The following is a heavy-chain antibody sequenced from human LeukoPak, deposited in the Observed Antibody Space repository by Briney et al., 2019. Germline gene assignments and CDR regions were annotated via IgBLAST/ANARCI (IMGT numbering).Heavy chain of an antibody. Sequence: GGSLRLSCAASGFTFSRYSVNWVRQAPGKGLEWVSCITGSSDYIFYADSVRGRFTISRDNANNFLYLQMNSLRAEDTALYYCARAYKDRSLAGRKEFFQHWGQGTLVTVSS. V-gene: IGHV3-21*04. J-gene: IGHJ1*01. CDR3: ARAYKDRSLAGRKEFFQH. D-gene: IGHD6-19*01. CDR1: GFTFSRYS. CDR2: ITGSSDYI.